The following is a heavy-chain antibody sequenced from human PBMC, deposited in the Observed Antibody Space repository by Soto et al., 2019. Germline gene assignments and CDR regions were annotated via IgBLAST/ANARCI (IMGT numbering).Heavy chain of an antibody. V-gene: IGHV3-23*01. J-gene: IGHJ3*02. D-gene: IGHD3-22*01. CDR3: AMTRLYDTGTNDYHRDALDI. Sequence: EVQLLESGGGMVEPRGSLKLSCAASGFSFGTYVMNWVRQAPGKGLEWVSGISGSGGRVYSADSVNGRFTISRDNSRNTLYLQMNSLRAEDTAIYYCAMTRLYDTGTNDYHRDALDIWGQGTQVTVSS. CDR1: GFSFGTYV. CDR2: ISGSGGRV.